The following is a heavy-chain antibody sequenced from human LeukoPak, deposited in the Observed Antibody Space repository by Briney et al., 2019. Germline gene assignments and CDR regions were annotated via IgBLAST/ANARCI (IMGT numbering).Heavy chain of an antibody. CDR1: GFPFSNSA. J-gene: IGHJ4*02. CDR2: IMTTGTDT. Sequence: PGGSLRLSCAASGFPFSNSAIRWVRQAPGMGLEWVSSIMTTGTDTYYADSVKGRFTISRDNSKNTLYLQMNSLRSEDTAIYYCTKGTGSSDSYFDYWGQGALVTVSS. V-gene: IGHV3-23*01. CDR3: TKGTGSSDSYFDY. D-gene: IGHD1-26*01.